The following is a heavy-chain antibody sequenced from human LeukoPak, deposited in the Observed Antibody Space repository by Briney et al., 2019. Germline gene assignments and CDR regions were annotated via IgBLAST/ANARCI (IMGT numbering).Heavy chain of an antibody. CDR1: GFTFSSYG. CDR3: AKDRGSGWTGGDY. J-gene: IGHJ4*02. CDR2: ISYDGSNK. D-gene: IGHD6-19*01. Sequence: GGSLRLSCAASGFTFSSYGMYWVRQAPGKGLEWVAVISYDGSNKYYADSVKGRFTISRDNSNNTLYLQMNSLRPEDTAVYYCAKDRGSGWTGGDYWGQGTLVTVSS. V-gene: IGHV3-30*18.